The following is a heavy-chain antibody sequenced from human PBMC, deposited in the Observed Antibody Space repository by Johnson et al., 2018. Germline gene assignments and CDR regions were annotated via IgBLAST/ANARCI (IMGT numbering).Heavy chain of an antibody. CDR3: ARATRNYCYTTSCFAQYFHH. J-gene: IGHJ1*01. CDR2: SYTDGSSA. Sequence: VQLVQSGGGLVQPGGSLRLSCAASGFTFSDYRIHWVRQAPGKGLVWVSRSYTDGSSATYADSVKGRFTISRDNAKKSLYLQLKSLEVEDTALYYCARATRNYCYTTSCFAQYFHHWGQGTLGTVSS. D-gene: IGHD3-16*02. CDR1: GFTFSDYR. V-gene: IGHV3-74*02.